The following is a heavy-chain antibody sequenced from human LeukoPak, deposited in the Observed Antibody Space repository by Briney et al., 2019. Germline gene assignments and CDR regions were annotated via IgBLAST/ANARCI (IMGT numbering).Heavy chain of an antibody. J-gene: IGHJ4*02. CDR3: ARHSRRGSYDPA. CDR2: IYPGGST. D-gene: IGHD1-26*01. Sequence: SETLSLTCTVSGGSISGYYWSWIRQPAGKGLEWIGRIYPGGSTNYNPSLKSRVTISVDTSKNQFSLKLSSVTAADTAVYYCARHSRRGSYDPAWGQGTLVTVSS. V-gene: IGHV4-4*07. CDR1: GGSISGYY.